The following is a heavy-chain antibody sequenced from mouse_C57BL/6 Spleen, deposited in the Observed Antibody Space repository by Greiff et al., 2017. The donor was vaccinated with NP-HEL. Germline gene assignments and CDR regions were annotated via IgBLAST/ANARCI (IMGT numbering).Heavy chain of an antibody. V-gene: IGHV2-9-1*01. CDR1: GFSLTSYA. CDR3: ARKGDGYYRYAMDY. CDR2: IWTGGGT. D-gene: IGHD2-3*01. J-gene: IGHJ4*01. Sequence: VKLMESGPGLVAPSQSLSITCTVSGFSLTSYAISWVRQPPGKGLEWLGVIWTGGGTNYNSALKSRLSISKDNSKSQVFLKMNSLQTDDTARYYCARKGDGYYRYAMDYWGQGTSVTVSS.